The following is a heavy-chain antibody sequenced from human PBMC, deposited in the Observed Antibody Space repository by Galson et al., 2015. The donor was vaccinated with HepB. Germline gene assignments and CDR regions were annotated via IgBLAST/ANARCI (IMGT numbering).Heavy chain of an antibody. D-gene: IGHD2-2*01. J-gene: IGHJ3*02. CDR2: IYPGDSDT. CDR3: GTPISTPLDAFDI. Sequence: QSGAEVKKPGESLTISCKASGYSFTNYWIGWVRQMPGKGLEWMGIIYPGDSDTRYSPSFQGQVTISADKSISTAYLQWSSLKASDTAMYYCGTPISTPLDAFDIWGHGTMVSVSS. V-gene: IGHV5-51*03. CDR1: GYSFTNYW.